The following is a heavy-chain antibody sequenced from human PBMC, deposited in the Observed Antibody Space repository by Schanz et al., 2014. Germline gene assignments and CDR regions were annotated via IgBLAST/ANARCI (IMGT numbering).Heavy chain of an antibody. CDR2: INTGSGDT. CDR3: ARDSRPNYDFLTAYYSIDY. Sequence: QVHLVQSGAEVKRPGASVKVSCKASEYSFTSYSMHWVRQAPGQRLEWMGWINTGSGDTKYSQNFQGRVNITRDTSASTAYMELSSLRSEDTAVYYCARDSRPNYDFLTAYYSIDYWGQGTLVTVSS. V-gene: IGHV1-3*04. J-gene: IGHJ4*02. CDR1: EYSFTSYS. D-gene: IGHD3-9*01.